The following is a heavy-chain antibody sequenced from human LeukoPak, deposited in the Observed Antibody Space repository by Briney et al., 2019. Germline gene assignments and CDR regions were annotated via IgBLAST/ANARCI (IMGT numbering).Heavy chain of an antibody. D-gene: IGHD2-21*02. CDR2: VYYSGTT. CDR3: ARILDLVTTKTIDY. V-gene: IGHV4-39*06. J-gene: IGHJ4*02. Sequence: SETLSLTCTASGVSMSSSSYYWAWIRQSPGKGLEWIGSVYYSGTTHYESSLKSRVSISIDTSKTQFALKVNSVTVADTAVYYCARILDLVTTKTIDYWGQGSLVIVSS. CDR1: GVSMSSSSYY.